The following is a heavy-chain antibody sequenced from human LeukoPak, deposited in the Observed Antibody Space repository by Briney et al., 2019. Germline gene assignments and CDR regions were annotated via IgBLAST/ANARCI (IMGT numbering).Heavy chain of an antibody. V-gene: IGHV4-39*01. Sequence: KPSETLSLTCTVSGDSISSTSYYWGWIRQPPGKGLEWIVTISYSGSTYYNPSLKSRLTISIDTSKNQLSLKLTSVTAADTAVYYCARQRTVENDYWGQGTLVTVSS. CDR1: GDSISSTSYY. CDR2: ISYSGST. D-gene: IGHD1-14*01. CDR3: ARQRTVENDY. J-gene: IGHJ4*02.